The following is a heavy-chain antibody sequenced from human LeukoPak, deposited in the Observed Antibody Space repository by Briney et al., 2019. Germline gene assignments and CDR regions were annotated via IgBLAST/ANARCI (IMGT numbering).Heavy chain of an antibody. J-gene: IGHJ4*02. D-gene: IGHD3-10*01. V-gene: IGHV1-2*02. CDR2: INPNNGAT. CDR3: ARATGYPVYGSGSFYFDH. Sequence: ASVKVSCKASGYSFTGYFIHWVRQAPGLGLEWMGWINPNNGATNYAQKFQGRVTMTSDASINTADLELSSLRSDDTAVYYRARATGYPVYGSGSFYFDHWGQGTLVTVSS. CDR1: GYSFTGYF.